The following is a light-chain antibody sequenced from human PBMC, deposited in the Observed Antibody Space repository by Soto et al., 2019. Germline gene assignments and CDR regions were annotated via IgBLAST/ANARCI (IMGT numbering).Light chain of an antibody. CDR1: QNIGRY. V-gene: IGKV3-11*01. J-gene: IGKJ4*01. Sequence: EIVLTQSPATLSLSPGERATLSCRASQNIGRYLAWYQQTPGQVPRLLIYDVSDRATGIPARFSGSGSGTDFTLTISSLEPEDFAVYFCQQRRSWPLTFGGGTKVESK. CDR2: DVS. CDR3: QQRRSWPLT.